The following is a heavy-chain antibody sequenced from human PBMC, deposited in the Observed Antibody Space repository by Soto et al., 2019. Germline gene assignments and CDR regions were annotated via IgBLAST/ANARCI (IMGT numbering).Heavy chain of an antibody. CDR2: IIPILGIA. V-gene: IGHV1-69*02. CDR3: AMLWFGELLTRFGP. CDR1: GGTFSSYP. D-gene: IGHD3-10*01. Sequence: QVQLVQSGAEVKKPGSSVKVSCKASGGTFSSYPISWVRQAPGQGLEWMGRIIPILGIANYAQKFQGRVTITADKATSTAYMELRSLRSEDTDVYYCAMLWFGELLTRFGPWGQGTLVTVSS. J-gene: IGHJ5*02.